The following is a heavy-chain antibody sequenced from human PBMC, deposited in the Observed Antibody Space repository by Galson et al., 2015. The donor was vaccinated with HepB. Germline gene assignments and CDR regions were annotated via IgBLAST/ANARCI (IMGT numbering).Heavy chain of an antibody. V-gene: IGHV3-13*05. J-gene: IGHJ4*02. CDR3: ARDLKRGNRVSIDY. Sequence: SLRLSCAASGFTFSSYDMHWVRQATGKGLEWVSAIGTAGDPYYPGSVKGRFTISRENAKNSLYLQMNSLRAGDTAVYYCARDLKRGNRVSIDYWGQGTLVTVSS. D-gene: IGHD1-14*01. CDR1: GFTFSSYD. CDR2: IGTAGDP.